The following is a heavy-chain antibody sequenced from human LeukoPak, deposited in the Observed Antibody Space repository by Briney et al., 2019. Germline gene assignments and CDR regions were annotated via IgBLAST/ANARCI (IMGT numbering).Heavy chain of an antibody. CDR3: ARDLAAAGVWSDY. D-gene: IGHD6-13*01. CDR1: GYSISSGDY. CDR2: IYHSGST. J-gene: IGHJ4*02. Sequence: PSETLSLTCTVSGYSISSGDYWGWIRQPPGKGLEWIGSIYHSGSTYYNPSLKTRVTISVDTSKNQFSLKLSSVTAADTAVYYCARDLAAAGVWSDYWGQGTLVTVSS. V-gene: IGHV4-38-2*02.